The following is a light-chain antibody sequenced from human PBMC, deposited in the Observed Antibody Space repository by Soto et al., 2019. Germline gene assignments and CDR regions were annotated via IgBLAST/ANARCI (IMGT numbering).Light chain of an antibody. J-gene: IGKJ2*01. CDR3: QQYHSNPYS. CDR1: QSVLYSSNNKNY. CDR2: WAS. Sequence: DIVMTQSPDSLAVSLGERATINCKSSQSVLYSSNNKNYLAWYQQKSGQPPKLLIYWASTRESGVPDRFSGSGSGTDFTLPISSVQAEDVAVYSCQQYHSNPYSFGQGTNLQIK. V-gene: IGKV4-1*01.